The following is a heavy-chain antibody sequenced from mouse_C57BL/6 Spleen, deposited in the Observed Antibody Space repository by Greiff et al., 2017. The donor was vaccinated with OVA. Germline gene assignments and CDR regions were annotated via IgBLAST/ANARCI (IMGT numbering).Heavy chain of an antibody. CDR1: GYTFTDYN. V-gene: IGHV1-22*01. Sequence: EVMLVESGPELVKPGASVKMSCKASGYTFTDYNMHWVKQSHGKSLEWIGYINPNNGGTSYNQKFKGKATLTVNKSSSTAYMELRSLTSEDSAVYYCARNDGYSSFDYWGQGTTLTVSS. J-gene: IGHJ2*01. D-gene: IGHD2-3*01. CDR3: ARNDGYSSFDY. CDR2: INPNNGGT.